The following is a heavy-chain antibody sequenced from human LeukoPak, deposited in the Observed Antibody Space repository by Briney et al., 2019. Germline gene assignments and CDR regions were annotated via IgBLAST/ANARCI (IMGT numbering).Heavy chain of an antibody. V-gene: IGHV3-20*04. Sequence: GGSLRHSCAASGFTFDDYGMSWVRQAPGKGLEWVPGINWNSGTTAYADSVKGRFTISRDNAKNSLYLQMNSLRAEDTAVYYCAKDDAWGRYKDWGQGTLVTVSS. D-gene: IGHD3-16*01. CDR1: GFTFDDYG. CDR2: INWNSGTT. CDR3: AKDDAWGRYKD. J-gene: IGHJ1*01.